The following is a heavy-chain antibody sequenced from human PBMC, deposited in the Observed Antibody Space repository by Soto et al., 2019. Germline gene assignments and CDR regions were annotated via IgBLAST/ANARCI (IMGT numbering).Heavy chain of an antibody. CDR2: IIPVFGRP. J-gene: IGHJ1*01. CDR1: GGTLSSFG. V-gene: IGHV1-69*13. D-gene: IGHD5-12*01. Sequence: SVKVSCKASGGTLSSFGISWVRQAPGHGREWMGGIIPVFGRPNYAQRFRGRLTITADESTNTCYMELIDLEYEDTAVYYCAIEGSGYNFWGQGTQVTVSS. CDR3: AIEGSGYNF.